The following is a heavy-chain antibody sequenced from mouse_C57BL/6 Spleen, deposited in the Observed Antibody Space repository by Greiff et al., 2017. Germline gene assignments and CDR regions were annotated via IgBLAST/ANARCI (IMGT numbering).Heavy chain of an antibody. V-gene: IGHV10-1*01. CDR1: GFSFNTYA. D-gene: IGHD1-1*01. CDR3: VRQGITTVVATGAMDY. CDR2: IRSKSNNYAT. J-gene: IGHJ4*01. Sequence: EVTLVESGGGLVQPKGSLKLSCAASGFSFNTYAMNWVRQAPGKGLEWVARIRSKSNNYATYYADSVKDRFTISRDDSESMLYLQMNNLKTEDTAMYYCVRQGITTVVATGAMDYWGQGTSVTVSS.